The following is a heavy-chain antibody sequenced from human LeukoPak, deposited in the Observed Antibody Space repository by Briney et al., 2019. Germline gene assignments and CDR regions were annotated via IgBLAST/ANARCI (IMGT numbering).Heavy chain of an antibody. D-gene: IGHD3-10*01. J-gene: IGHJ4*02. V-gene: IGHV4-59*01. Sequence: PSETLSLTCTVSGGSISSYYWSWIRQPPGKGLEWIGYIYYSGSTNYNPSLKSRVTISVDTSKNQFSLKLSSVTAADTAVCYRARGAMVRGVIRSSYYFDYWGQGTLVTVSS. CDR2: IYYSGST. CDR1: GGSISSYY. CDR3: ARGAMVRGVIRSSYYFDY.